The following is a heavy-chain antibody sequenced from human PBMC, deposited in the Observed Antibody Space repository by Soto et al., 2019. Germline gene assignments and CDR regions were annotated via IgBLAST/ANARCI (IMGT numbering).Heavy chain of an antibody. CDR1: GYTFTSYP. Sequence: ASVKGSCKGSGYTFTSYPMHWVRQAPGQRLEWMGWINVGNSNTKYSQKFQGRVTISRDTSASTAYMELSSLRSEDTSVYYCARARYFYDSSGLDYWGQGALVTVSS. J-gene: IGHJ4*02. CDR3: ARARYFYDSSGLDY. CDR2: INVGNSNT. V-gene: IGHV1-3*01. D-gene: IGHD3-22*01.